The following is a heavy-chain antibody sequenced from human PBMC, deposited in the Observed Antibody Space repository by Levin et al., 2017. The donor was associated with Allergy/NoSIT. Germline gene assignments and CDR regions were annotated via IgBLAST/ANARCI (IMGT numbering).Heavy chain of an antibody. J-gene: IGHJ5*02. Sequence: LRLSCTVSGASIRSNDYYWSWIRQPPGKGLEWIGHIFHSGRTYLNPSLQSRVSLSVDTSKNQFSLKLSSVTAADTAVYLCARENFDCSRTTCYDNSWGQGTLVTVSS. CDR3: ARENFDCSRTTCYDNS. CDR2: IFHSGRT. V-gene: IGHV4-30-4*08. D-gene: IGHD2-2*01. CDR1: GASIRSNDYY.